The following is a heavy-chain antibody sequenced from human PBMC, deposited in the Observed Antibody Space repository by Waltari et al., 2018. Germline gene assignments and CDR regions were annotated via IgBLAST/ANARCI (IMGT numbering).Heavy chain of an antibody. V-gene: IGHV1-69*10. D-gene: IGHD3-10*01. J-gene: IGHJ4*02. Sequence: QVQLVQSGAEVKKPGSSVKVSCKASGGTFSRYATSWVRKAPGQGLEWMGGIIPILGIANYAQKFQGRVTITADKSTSTAYMELSSLRSEDTAVYYCARAGAMVQGVMGYYFDYWGQGTLVTVSS. CDR2: IIPILGIA. CDR1: GGTFSRYA. CDR3: ARAGAMVQGVMGYYFDY.